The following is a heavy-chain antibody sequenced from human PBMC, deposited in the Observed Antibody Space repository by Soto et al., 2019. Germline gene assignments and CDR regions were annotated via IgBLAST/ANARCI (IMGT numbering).Heavy chain of an antibody. J-gene: IGHJ3*02. V-gene: IGHV3-74*01. D-gene: IGHD3-3*01. CDR1: GFTFSRYW. Sequence: EVQLVESGGGLVQPGGSLRLSCAASGFTFSRYWMHWVRQAPGEGLVWVSGISTEGSTTRYVDSVKGRFTNSRDNVKNTPYFPMSSLGAEDTAGYYFAKGDFFVVGISPGFDIWGQGTVVTVSS. CDR2: ISTEGSTT. CDR3: AKGDFFVVGISPGFDI.